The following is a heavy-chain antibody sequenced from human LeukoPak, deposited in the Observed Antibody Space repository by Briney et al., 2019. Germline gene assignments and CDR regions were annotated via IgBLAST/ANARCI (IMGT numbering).Heavy chain of an antibody. CDR3: ARDSGYSYGQRDHFDY. Sequence: GGSLRLSCAASGFTFSSYSMNWVRQAPGKGLEWVSSISSSSSYIYYADSVKGRFTISRDNSKMTLYLQMDSLRAEDTAVYYCARDSGYSYGQRDHFDYWGQGTLVTVSS. CDR1: GFTFSSYS. CDR2: ISSSSSYI. D-gene: IGHD5-18*01. J-gene: IGHJ4*02. V-gene: IGHV3-21*04.